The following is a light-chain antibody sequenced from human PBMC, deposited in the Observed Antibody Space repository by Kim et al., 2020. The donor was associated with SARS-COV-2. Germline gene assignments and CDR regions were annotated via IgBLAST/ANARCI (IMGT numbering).Light chain of an antibody. V-gene: IGKV3-11*01. CDR3: QERNNAPT. CDR2: GAH. J-gene: IGKJ2*01. CDR1: ESVSSY. Sequence: LSVSPGKRAPLPWRASESVSSYLAWYQQNPGQAPRLHIYGAHNGASGIPARYSGCGCGTDFTLTNNSVVSEYCAVYFCQERNNAPTFGWGNDREIK.